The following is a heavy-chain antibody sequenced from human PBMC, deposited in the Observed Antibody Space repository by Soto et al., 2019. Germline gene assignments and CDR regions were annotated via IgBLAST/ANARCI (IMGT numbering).Heavy chain of an antibody. D-gene: IGHD3-9*01. Sequence: ASVKVSCKASGYTFTGYYMHWVRQAPGQGFEWMGRISPKSSGKNYAQKFQGRVTMTWDTSLNTAYMELSSLMFEDTAVYYCARPPGYVSDWYYFDLWGQGTLVTVSS. CDR3: ARPPGYVSDWYYFDL. V-gene: IGHV1-2*02. CDR2: ISPKSSGK. CDR1: GYTFTGYY. J-gene: IGHJ4*02.